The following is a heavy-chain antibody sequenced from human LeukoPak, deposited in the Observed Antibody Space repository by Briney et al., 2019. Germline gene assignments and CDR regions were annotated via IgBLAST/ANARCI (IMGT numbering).Heavy chain of an antibody. Sequence: GGSLRLSCAASGSTFSSYWMSWVRQAPGKGLEWVANIKQDGSEKYYVDSVKGRFTISRDNAKNSLYLQMNSLRAEDTAVYYCARDGIAAAVAVNSSWGQGTLVTVSS. CDR2: IKQDGSEK. CDR3: ARDGIAAAVAVNSS. J-gene: IGHJ4*02. D-gene: IGHD6-13*01. CDR1: GSTFSSYW. V-gene: IGHV3-7*01.